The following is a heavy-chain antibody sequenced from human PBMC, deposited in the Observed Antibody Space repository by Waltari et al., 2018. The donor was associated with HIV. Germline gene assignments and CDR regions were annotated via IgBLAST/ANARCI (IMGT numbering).Heavy chain of an antibody. J-gene: IGHJ5*02. Sequence: EVQLVESGGGLVKPGGSLRLSCAASGFTFSNAWMSWVRQAPGKGLEWVGRIKSKTDGGTTDYAAPVKGRFTISRDDSKNTLYLQMNSLKTEDTAVYYCTKGSSRAPFLFDPWGQGTLVTVSS. CDR1: GFTFSNAW. CDR3: TKGSSRAPFLFDP. V-gene: IGHV3-15*01. D-gene: IGHD1-26*01. CDR2: IKSKTDGGTT.